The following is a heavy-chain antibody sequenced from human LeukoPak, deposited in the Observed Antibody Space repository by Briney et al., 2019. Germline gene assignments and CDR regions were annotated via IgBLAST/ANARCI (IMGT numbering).Heavy chain of an antibody. D-gene: IGHD6-13*01. CDR3: ARSLSSSWTPDLY. Sequence: GESLKISCKGSGYSFTSYWISWVRQMPGKGLEWMGRIDPSDSYTNYGPSFQGHVTISADKSISTAYLQWSSLKASDTAMYYCARSLSSSWTPDLYWGQGTLVTVSS. CDR1: GYSFTSYW. V-gene: IGHV5-10-1*01. CDR2: IDPSDSYT. J-gene: IGHJ4*02.